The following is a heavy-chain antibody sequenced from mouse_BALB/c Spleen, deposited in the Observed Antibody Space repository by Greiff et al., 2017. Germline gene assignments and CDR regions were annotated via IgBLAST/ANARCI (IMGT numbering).Heavy chain of an antibody. J-gene: IGHJ3*01. D-gene: IGHD1-3*01. CDR1: GFNIKDTY. CDR2: IDPANGNT. CDR3: ARSSGIPWFAY. V-gene: IGHV14-3*02. Sequence: VQLQQSGAELVKPGASVKLSCTASGFNIKDTYMHWVKQRPEQGLEWIGRIDPANGNTKYDPKFQGKATITADTSSNTAYLQLSSLTSEDTAVYYCARSSGIPWFAYWGQGTLVTVSA.